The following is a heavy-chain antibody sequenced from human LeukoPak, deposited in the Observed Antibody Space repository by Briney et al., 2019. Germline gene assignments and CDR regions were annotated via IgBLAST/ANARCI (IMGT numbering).Heavy chain of an antibody. J-gene: IGHJ5*02. D-gene: IGHD6-19*01. CDR1: GFTFSRAW. V-gene: IGHV3-15*01. CDR3: TTSYTTGWSGWFDP. Sequence: GGSLILSCAASGFTFSRAWMSWVRQAPGKGLEWIGRIKSKNDNVTTDYAAPVQGRFTISRDDSKKTLYLQMDSLKIDDTAVYYCTTSYTTGWSGWFDPWGQGTLVIVSS. CDR2: IKSKNDNVTT.